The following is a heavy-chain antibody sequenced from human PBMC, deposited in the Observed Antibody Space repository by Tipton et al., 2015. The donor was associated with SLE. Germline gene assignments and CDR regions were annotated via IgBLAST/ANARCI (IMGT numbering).Heavy chain of an antibody. CDR1: GDSISSFGYY. V-gene: IGHV4-38-2*02. CDR2: IYHRGST. D-gene: IGHD6-19*01. J-gene: IGHJ2*01. Sequence: TLSLTCTVSGDSISSFGYYWGWIRQSPGKGLEWIGSIYHRGSTYYNPSLKSRVAMSVDTSKNQFSLKLSSTTAADTAVYFCARDVVSGWSHYYYFDFWGRGTLVTVSS. CDR3: ARDVVSGWSHYYYFDF.